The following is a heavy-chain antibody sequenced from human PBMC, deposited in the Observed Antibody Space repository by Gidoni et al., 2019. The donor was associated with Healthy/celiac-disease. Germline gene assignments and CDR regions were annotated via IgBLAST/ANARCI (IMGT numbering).Heavy chain of an antibody. J-gene: IGHJ6*02. CDR1: GGSISSSSYY. CDR2: IYYSGST. V-gene: IGHV4-39*07. Sequence: QLQLQESGPGLVKPSETLSLTCTVSGGSISSSSYYWGWIRQPPGKGLEWIGSIYYSGSTYYNPSLKSRVTISVDTSKNQFSLKLSSVTAADTAVYYCARDPYDFWSGYSYGMDVWGQGTTVTVSS. CDR3: ARDPYDFWSGYSYGMDV. D-gene: IGHD3-3*01.